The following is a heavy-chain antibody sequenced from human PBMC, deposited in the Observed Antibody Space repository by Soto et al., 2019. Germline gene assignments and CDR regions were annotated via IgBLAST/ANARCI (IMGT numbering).Heavy chain of an antibody. J-gene: IGHJ4*02. CDR2: IYYSGNT. Sequence: SETLSLTCSVSGGSISSGYYYWSWIRQPPGKGLVWIGNIYYSGNTYYNPSLKSRLIISIDTSKNQFSLKVGSVTAADTAVYYCARENYYDSSGYYFDYWGQGTLVTSPQ. CDR3: ARENYYDSSGYYFDY. V-gene: IGHV4-30-4*01. D-gene: IGHD3-22*01. CDR1: GGSISSGYYY.